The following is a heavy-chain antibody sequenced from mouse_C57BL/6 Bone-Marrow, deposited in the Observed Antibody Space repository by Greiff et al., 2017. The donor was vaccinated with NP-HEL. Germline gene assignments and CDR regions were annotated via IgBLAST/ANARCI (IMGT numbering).Heavy chain of an antibody. J-gene: IGHJ4*01. D-gene: IGHD3-2*02. CDR1: GFTFSDYY. V-gene: IGHV5-12*01. CDR2: ISNGGGST. CDR3: ARQGPRQLRLRDYAMDY. Sequence: EVHLVESGGGLVQPGGSLKLSCAASGFTFSDYYMYWVRQTPEKRLEWVAYISNGGGSTYYPDTVKGRFTISRDNAKNTLYLQMSRLKSEDTAMYYCARQGPRQLRLRDYAMDYWVKEPQSPSPQ.